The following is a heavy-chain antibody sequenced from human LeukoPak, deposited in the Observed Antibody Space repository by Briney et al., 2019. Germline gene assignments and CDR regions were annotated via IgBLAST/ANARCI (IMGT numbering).Heavy chain of an antibody. CDR2: INPNSGGT. D-gene: IGHD5-12*01. J-gene: IGHJ3*02. V-gene: IGHV1-2*02. CDR3: ARASGYSGYDDAFDI. CDR1: GCTFTGYY. Sequence: ASVKVSCKASGCTFTGYYMHWVRQAPGQGLEWVGWINPNSGGTNYAQKFQGRVTMTRDTSISTAYMELSRLRSDDTAVYYCARASGYSGYDDAFDIWGQGTMVTVSS.